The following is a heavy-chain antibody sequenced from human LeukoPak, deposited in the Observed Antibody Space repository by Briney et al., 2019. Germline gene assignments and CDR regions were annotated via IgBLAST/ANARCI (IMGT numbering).Heavy chain of an antibody. D-gene: IGHD6-19*01. CDR3: ARDRPVAGTDY. J-gene: IGHJ4*02. V-gene: IGHV3-11*01. Sequence: GWSLRLSCAASGFTFSDYYMSWIRQAPGKGLEWVSYISSSGSTIYHADSVKGRFTISRDNAKNSLYLQMNSLRAEDTAVYYCARDRPVAGTDYWGQGTLVTVSS. CDR1: GFTFSDYY. CDR2: ISSSGSTI.